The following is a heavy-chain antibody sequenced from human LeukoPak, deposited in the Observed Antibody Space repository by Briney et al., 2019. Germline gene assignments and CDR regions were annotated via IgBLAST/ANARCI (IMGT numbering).Heavy chain of an antibody. J-gene: IGHJ4*02. V-gene: IGHV3-74*01. CDR2: INGDGRNI. Sequence: GGSLRLSCVASGFTFSSYWMHWVRQDPRKGLVWVSRINGDGRNINYADSVRGRFTISRDNAKNTLYLQMNTLRVEDTAVYYCARDYSFWSGYYKDYWGQGTLVTVSS. CDR3: ARDYSFWSGYYKDY. CDR1: GFTFSSYW. D-gene: IGHD3-3*01.